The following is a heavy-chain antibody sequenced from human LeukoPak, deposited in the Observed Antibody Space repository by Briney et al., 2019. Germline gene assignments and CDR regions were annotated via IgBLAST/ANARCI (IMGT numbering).Heavy chain of an antibody. CDR1: GFTFNSYG. CDR2: IWYDGSNK. D-gene: IGHD3-10*01. Sequence: GGSLRLSCAASGFTFNSYGMHWVRQAPGKGLEWVAVIWYDGSNKYYADSVKGRFTISRDNSKNTLYLQMNSLRAEDTAVYYCATVAGRFYGSGSNQGLDCWGQGTLVTVSS. J-gene: IGHJ4*02. CDR3: ATVAGRFYGSGSNQGLDC. V-gene: IGHV3-33*01.